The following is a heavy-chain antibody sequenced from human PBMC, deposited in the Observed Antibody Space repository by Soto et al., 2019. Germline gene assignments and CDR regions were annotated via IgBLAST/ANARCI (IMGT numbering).Heavy chain of an antibody. CDR2: IYYSGST. Sequence: SETLSLTCTVSGGSISSGDYYWSWIRQPPGKGLEWIGYIYYSGSTYYNPSLKSRVTISVDTSKNQFSLKLSSVTAADTAVYYCARDAPRALGFDYWGQGTLVTVSS. J-gene: IGHJ4*02. CDR3: ARDAPRALGFDY. CDR1: GGSISSGDYY. V-gene: IGHV4-30-4*01.